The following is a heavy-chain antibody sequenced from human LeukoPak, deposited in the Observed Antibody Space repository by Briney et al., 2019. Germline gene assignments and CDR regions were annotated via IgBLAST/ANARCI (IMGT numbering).Heavy chain of an antibody. V-gene: IGHV3-53*01. CDR3: ARAGQWLGQYYFDY. Sequence: GGSLRLSCAASGFTASSNYMSWVRQAPGKGLEWVSVIYSGGSTYYADSVKGRFTISRDNSKNTLYLQMNSLRAEDTAVYYCARAGQWLGQYYFDYWGQGTLVTVSS. J-gene: IGHJ4*02. CDR1: GFTASSNY. CDR2: IYSGGST. D-gene: IGHD6-19*01.